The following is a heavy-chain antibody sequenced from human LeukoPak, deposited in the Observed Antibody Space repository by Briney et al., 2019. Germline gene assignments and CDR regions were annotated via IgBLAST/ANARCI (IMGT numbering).Heavy chain of an antibody. D-gene: IGHD6-13*01. CDR3: AKGSSSSWYLPGYFDY. Sequence: GGSLRLSCAASGFTFSSYSMNWVRQAPGKGLEWVSAISGSGGSTYYADSVKGRFTISRDNSKNTLYLQMNSLRAEDTAVYYCAKGSSSSWYLPGYFDYWGQGTLVTVSS. CDR2: ISGSGGST. J-gene: IGHJ4*02. V-gene: IGHV3-23*01. CDR1: GFTFSSYS.